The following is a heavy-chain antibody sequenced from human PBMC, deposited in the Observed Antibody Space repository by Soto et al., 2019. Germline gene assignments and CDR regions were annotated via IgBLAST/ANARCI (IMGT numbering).Heavy chain of an antibody. J-gene: IGHJ3*02. CDR2: IYYSGST. V-gene: IGHV4-59*01. CDR3: ATVIKSGFGELFHPSFHI. Sequence: QVQLQESGPGLVKPSETLSLTCTVSGGSISSYYWSWIRQPPGKGLEWIGYIYYSGSTNYNLSLKSRVTISVDTSKNQFSLKLSSVTAADTAVYYCATVIKSGFGELFHPSFHIWGQGTMVTVSS. CDR1: GGSISSYY. D-gene: IGHD3-10*01.